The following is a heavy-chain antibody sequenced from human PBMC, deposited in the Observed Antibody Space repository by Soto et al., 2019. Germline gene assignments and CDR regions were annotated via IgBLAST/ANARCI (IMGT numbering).Heavy chain of an antibody. CDR1: GGSISSSSYY. J-gene: IGHJ3*02. V-gene: IGHV4-39*01. CDR2: IYYSGST. D-gene: IGHD2-15*01. CDR3: ARLVRDIVVVVATDVCDI. Sequence: SETLSLTCTVSGGSISSSSYYWGWIRQPPGKGLEWIGSIYYSGSTYYNPSLKSRVTISVDTSKNQFSLKLSSVTAADTAVYYCARLVRDIVVVVATDVCDIWSDGTMVT.